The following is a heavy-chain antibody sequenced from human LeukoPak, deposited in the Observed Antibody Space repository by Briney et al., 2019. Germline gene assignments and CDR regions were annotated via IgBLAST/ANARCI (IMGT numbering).Heavy chain of an antibody. CDR2: IYWDDDK. CDR1: GFSLYSSGVG. CDR3: AHRRPGHLTGWDNSYFDN. V-gene: IGHV2-5*02. J-gene: IGHJ4*02. Sequence: SGPTLVNPTQTLTLTCTFSGFSLYSSGVGVGWIRQPPGKALEWLTVIYWDDDKRYNPSLRSRLTMSKDASKSQVFLVMSNMDPVDTATYYCAHRRPGHLTGWDNSYFDNWGPGTLVTVSS. D-gene: IGHD1/OR15-1a*01.